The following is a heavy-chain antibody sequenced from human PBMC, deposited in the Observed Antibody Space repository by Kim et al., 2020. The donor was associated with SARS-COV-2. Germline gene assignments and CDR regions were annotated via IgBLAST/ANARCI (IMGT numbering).Heavy chain of an antibody. D-gene: IGHD3-3*01. V-gene: IGHV3-30*07. CDR3: ARAGPDFWSGYFHYYYGMDV. Sequence: RVTISRDNSKNPLYLQMNSLRAEDTAVYYCARAGPDFWSGYFHYYYGMDVWGQGTTVTVSS. J-gene: IGHJ6*02.